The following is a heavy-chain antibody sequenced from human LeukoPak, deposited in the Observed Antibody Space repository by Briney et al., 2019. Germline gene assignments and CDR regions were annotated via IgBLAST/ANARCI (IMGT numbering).Heavy chain of an antibody. CDR2: IYYSGST. CDR3: ARGRGYSYGEMATYFDY. CDR1: GGSISSGGYY. D-gene: IGHD5-18*01. Sequence: PSQTLSLTCTVSGGSISSGGYYWSWIRKHPGKGLEWIGYIYYSGSTYYNPSLKSRVTISVDTSKNQFSLKLSSVTAADTAVYYCARGRGYSYGEMATYFDYWGQGTLVTVSS. V-gene: IGHV4-31*03. J-gene: IGHJ4*02.